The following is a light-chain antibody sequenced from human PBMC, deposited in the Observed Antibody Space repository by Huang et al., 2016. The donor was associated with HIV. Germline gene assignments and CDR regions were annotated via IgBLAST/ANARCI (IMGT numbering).Light chain of an antibody. CDR2: DTS. Sequence: EIVMTQSPATLSVSPGGGAPLSCRASQNVRSNLAWYQQTPGQAHRHLIYDTSTRASGVPARFSGSGSGTEFTLTISGLQSEDFAVYYCQQYDNWPPGLTFGGGTKVEI. V-gene: IGKV3D-15*01. CDR1: QNVRSN. J-gene: IGKJ4*01. CDR3: QQYDNWPPGLT.